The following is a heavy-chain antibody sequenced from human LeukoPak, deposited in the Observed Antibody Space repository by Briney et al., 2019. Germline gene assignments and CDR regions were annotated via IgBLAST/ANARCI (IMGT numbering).Heavy chain of an antibody. CDR3: ARDGRGAAAADDPLDL. D-gene: IGHD6-13*01. CDR1: GYTFTSYG. V-gene: IGHV1-8*02. J-gene: IGHJ3*01. CDR2: MNPNSGAT. Sequence: ASVKVSCKASGYTFTSYGISWVRQAPGQGLEWMGWMNPNSGATGYAQKFQGRVTMTRDTSISTAYMELSSLTSEDTAVYYCARDGRGAAAADDPLDLWGQGTTVTVSS.